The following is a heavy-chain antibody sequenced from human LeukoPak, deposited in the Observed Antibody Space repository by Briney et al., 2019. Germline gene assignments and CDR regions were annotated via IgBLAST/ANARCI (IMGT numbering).Heavy chain of an antibody. Sequence: GGSLRLSCAASGFKFSSNWMSWVRQAPGKGLEWVANIKQDGSEKYYVDSVKGRFTISRDNAKNSLYLQMNSLRAEDTAVYYCAREGPSVTPYYWGRGTLVSVCS. J-gene: IGHJ4*02. CDR3: AREGPSVTPYY. V-gene: IGHV3-7*01. CDR2: IKQDGSEK. CDR1: GFKFSSNW. D-gene: IGHD4-17*01.